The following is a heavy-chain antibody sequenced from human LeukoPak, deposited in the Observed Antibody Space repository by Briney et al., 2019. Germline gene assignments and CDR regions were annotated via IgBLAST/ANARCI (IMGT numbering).Heavy chain of an antibody. CDR3: ARGFGSGSYSDY. D-gene: IGHD3-10*01. V-gene: IGHV3-74*01. J-gene: IGHJ4*02. Sequence: GGSLRLSCGASGFTFSSYWMHWVRQAPGKGLVWVSRVNSDGSSTSYADSVKGRFTISRDNAKNTVYLQMNSLRAEDTAVYYCARGFGSGSYSDYWGQGTLVTASS. CDR2: VNSDGSST. CDR1: GFTFSSYW.